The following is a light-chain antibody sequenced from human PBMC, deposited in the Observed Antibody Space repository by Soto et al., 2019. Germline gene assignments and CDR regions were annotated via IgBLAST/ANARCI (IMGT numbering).Light chain of an antibody. CDR1: SSNIGAGYD. J-gene: IGLJ1*01. V-gene: IGLV1-40*01. CDR3: QSYDSSLSGPDV. CDR2: GNS. Sequence: QSVLTQPPSVSGAPGQRVTISCTGSSSNIGAGYDVHWYQQLPGTAPNLLIYGNSNRPSGVPDRFSGSKSGTSASLAITGLQAEDEADYYCQSYDSSLSGPDVFGTGTKVTVL.